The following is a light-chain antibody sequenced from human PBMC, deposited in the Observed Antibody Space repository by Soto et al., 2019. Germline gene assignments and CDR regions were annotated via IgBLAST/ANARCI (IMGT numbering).Light chain of an antibody. CDR1: SFNIGNNY. J-gene: IGLJ2*01. CDR3: GTWDSSLSSVV. CDR2: ENN. Sequence: QSLLTQPPSVSAAPGQMVTISCSGSSFNIGNNYVSWYQQLPGTAPKLLIYENNKRPSGIPDRFSGSKSGTSATLGITGLQTGDEADYYCGTWDSSLSSVVFGGGTKVT. V-gene: IGLV1-51*02.